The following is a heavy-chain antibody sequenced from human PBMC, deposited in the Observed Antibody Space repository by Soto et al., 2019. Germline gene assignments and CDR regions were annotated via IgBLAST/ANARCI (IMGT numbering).Heavy chain of an antibody. CDR2: ISYDGSNK. J-gene: IGHJ6*02. Sequence: PGGSLRLSCAASGFTFSSYVMHWVRQAPGKGLEWVAVISYDGSNKYYADSVKGRFTISRDNSKNTLYLQMNSLRAEDTAVYYCAKTYYDFWSGYYNPYGMDVWGQGTTVTVSS. D-gene: IGHD3-3*01. CDR1: GFTFSSYV. V-gene: IGHV3-30*18. CDR3: AKTYYDFWSGYYNPYGMDV.